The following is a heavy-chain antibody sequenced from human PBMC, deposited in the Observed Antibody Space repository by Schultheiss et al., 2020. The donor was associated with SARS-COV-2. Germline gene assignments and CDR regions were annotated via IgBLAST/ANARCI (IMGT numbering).Heavy chain of an antibody. CDR1: GGSISSGGYY. V-gene: IGHV4-61*08. D-gene: IGHD1-26*01. J-gene: IGHJ4*02. CDR2: IYYSGST. CDR3: ASGFGAWGLLPGVFDY. Sequence: SETLSLTCTVSGGSISSGGYYWSWIRQHPGKGLEWIGYIYYSGSTNYNPSLKSRVTISVDTSKTQFSLKLSSVTAADTAVYYCASGFGAWGLLPGVFDYWGRGALVTVSS.